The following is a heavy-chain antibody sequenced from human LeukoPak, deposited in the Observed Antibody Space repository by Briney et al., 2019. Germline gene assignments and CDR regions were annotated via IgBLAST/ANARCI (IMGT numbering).Heavy chain of an antibody. CDR3: ARASGDIVETATMGSY. V-gene: IGHV3-21*01. CDR1: GFTFNSYS. J-gene: IGHJ4*02. D-gene: IGHD5-18*01. Sequence: GGSLRLSCAASGFTFNSYSMNWVRQAPGKGLEWVSSISSSSSSIYYADSVKGRFTISRANAKNSLYLQMNSLRAEDTAVYYCARASGDIVETATMGSYWGQGTLITVSS. CDR2: ISSSSSSI.